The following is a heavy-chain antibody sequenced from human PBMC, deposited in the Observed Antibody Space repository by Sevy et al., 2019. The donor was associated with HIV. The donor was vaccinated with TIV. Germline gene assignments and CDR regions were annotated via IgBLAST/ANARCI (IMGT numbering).Heavy chain of an antibody. V-gene: IGHV3-23*01. J-gene: IGHJ4*02. Sequence: GGSLRLSCAASGFTFSSYAMSWVRQAPGKGLEWVSAISGSGGSTYYADSVKGRFTISRDNSKNTLYLQMNSLRAEDKAVYYCAKDLYGSGSETFDYWGQGTLVTVSS. D-gene: IGHD3-10*01. CDR3: AKDLYGSGSETFDY. CDR1: GFTFSSYA. CDR2: ISGSGGST.